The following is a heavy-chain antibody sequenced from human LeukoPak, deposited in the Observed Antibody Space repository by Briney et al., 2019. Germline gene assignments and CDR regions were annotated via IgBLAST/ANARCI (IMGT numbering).Heavy chain of an antibody. V-gene: IGHV1-18*01. D-gene: IGHD6-6*01. Sequence: GASVKVSCKASGYTFTSYYIHWVRQAPGQGLEWMGWISTYNGNTYYAQKLQGRVTMTTDTSTSTAYMELRSLRSDDTAVYYCAREGGVASRLRGLYYMDVWGKGTTVTVSS. J-gene: IGHJ6*03. CDR1: GYTFTSYY. CDR2: ISTYNGNT. CDR3: AREGGVASRLRGLYYMDV.